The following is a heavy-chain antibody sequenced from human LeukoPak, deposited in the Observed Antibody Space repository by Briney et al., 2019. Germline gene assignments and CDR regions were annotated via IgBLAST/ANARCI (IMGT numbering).Heavy chain of an antibody. V-gene: IGHV3-30-3*01. CDR3: AGDSSNYYDSSGYNYDYFYMDV. J-gene: IGHJ6*03. D-gene: IGHD3-22*01. Sequence: GRSLRLSCAASGFTFSSYAMHWVRQAPGKGLEWVAVISYDGSNKHYADSVKGRFTISRDNSKNTLYLQMNSLRVEDTAVYYCAGDSSNYYDSSGYNYDYFYMDVWGKGTTVTVSS. CDR1: GFTFSSYA. CDR2: ISYDGSNK.